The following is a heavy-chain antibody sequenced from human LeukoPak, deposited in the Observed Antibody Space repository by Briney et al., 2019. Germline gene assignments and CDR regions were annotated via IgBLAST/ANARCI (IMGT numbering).Heavy chain of an antibody. V-gene: IGHV4-39*01. CDR2: IYYSGST. Sequence: SETLSLTCTVSSGSISGSSYFWGWIRQPPGKGLEWIGSIYYSGSTYYNPSLKSRVTISVDTSKNQFSLKLSSVTAADTAVYYCARSVGTSNLYYYYGMDVWGQGTTVTVSS. J-gene: IGHJ6*02. CDR1: SGSISGSSYF. CDR3: ARSVGTSNLYYYYGMDV. D-gene: IGHD1-1*01.